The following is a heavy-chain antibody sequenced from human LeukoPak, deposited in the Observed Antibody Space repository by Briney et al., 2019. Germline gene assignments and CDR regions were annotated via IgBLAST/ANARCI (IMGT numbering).Heavy chain of an antibody. CDR1: GFTFSNAW. V-gene: IGHV3-15*01. CDR2: IKSKTDGGTT. Sequence: GGSLRLSCAASGFTFSNAWMSWVRQAPGKGLEWVGRIKSKTDGGTTDYAAPVKGRFTISRDDSKNTLCLQMNSLKTEYTAVYYCARDPTPLEMATSYFDYSGQGTLVTVSS. D-gene: IGHD5-24*01. J-gene: IGHJ4*02. CDR3: ARDPTPLEMATSYFDY.